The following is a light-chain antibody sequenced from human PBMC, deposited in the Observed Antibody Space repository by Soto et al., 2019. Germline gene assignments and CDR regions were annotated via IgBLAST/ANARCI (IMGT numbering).Light chain of an antibody. CDR1: HSVSSTY. CDR3: QQYGSSPYT. V-gene: IGKV3-20*01. J-gene: IGKJ2*01. Sequence: EIVLTQSPGTLSLSPGERATLSCRASHSVSSTYLAWYQQKPGQAPRLLIFGASSRATGIPDRFSGSGSGTDFTLIINRLEPEDFAVYYCQQYGSSPYTFGQGTKLEIK. CDR2: GAS.